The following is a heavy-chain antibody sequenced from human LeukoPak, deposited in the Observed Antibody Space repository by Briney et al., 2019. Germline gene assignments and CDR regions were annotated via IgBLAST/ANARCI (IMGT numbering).Heavy chain of an antibody. CDR2: INPNSGGT. D-gene: IGHD6-19*01. CDR1: GYTFTGYY. Sequence: ASVKVSCKASGYTFTGYYMHWVRQAPGQGLEWMGWINPNSGGTNYAQKFQGRVTVTRDTSISTAYMELSRLRSDDTAVYYCARTVFGYSSGQDAFDIWGQGTMVTVSS. CDR3: ARTVFGYSSGQDAFDI. J-gene: IGHJ3*02. V-gene: IGHV1-2*02.